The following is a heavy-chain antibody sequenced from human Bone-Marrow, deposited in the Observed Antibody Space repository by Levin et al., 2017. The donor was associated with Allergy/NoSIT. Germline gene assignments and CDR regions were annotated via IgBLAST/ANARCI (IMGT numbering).Heavy chain of an antibody. CDR3: ARDRREWLADY. V-gene: IGHV4-61*02. D-gene: IGHD6-19*01. Sequence: LRLSCTVSGGSISSGSYYWSWIRQPAGKGLEWIGRIYTSGSTNYNPSLKSRVTISVDTSKNQFSLKLSSVTAADTAVYYCARDRREWLADYWGQGTLVTVSS. CDR2: IYTSGST. CDR1: GGSISSGSYY. J-gene: IGHJ4*02.